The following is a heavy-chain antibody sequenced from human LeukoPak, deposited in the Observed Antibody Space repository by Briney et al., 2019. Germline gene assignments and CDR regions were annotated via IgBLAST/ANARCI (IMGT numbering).Heavy chain of an antibody. D-gene: IGHD6-6*01. CDR3: ARGRIAARPSFWDTNVGGLYYFDY. Sequence: SETLSLTCAVYGGSFSGYYWSWIRQPPGKGLEWIGEINHSGSTNYNPSLKSRVTISVDTSKNQFSLKLSSVTAADTAVYYCARGRIAARPSFWDTNVGGLYYFDYWGQGTLVTVSS. V-gene: IGHV4-34*01. J-gene: IGHJ4*02. CDR1: GGSFSGYY. CDR2: INHSGST.